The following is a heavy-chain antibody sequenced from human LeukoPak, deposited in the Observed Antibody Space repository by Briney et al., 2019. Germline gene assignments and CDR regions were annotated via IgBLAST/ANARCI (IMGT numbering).Heavy chain of an antibody. D-gene: IGHD3-10*01. V-gene: IGHV3-23*01. J-gene: IGHJ5*02. CDR2: INSGGTT. CDR1: GFTFSIYA. Sequence: GVSLRLSCAASGFTFSIYAMSWIRQAPGEGLEWVSGINSGGTTYYADSVKGRFTISRDNSKNTLFLQMNSLRAEDTAIYYCAKGNDQVSTCIDHWGQGALVAVST. CDR3: AKGNDQVSTCIDH.